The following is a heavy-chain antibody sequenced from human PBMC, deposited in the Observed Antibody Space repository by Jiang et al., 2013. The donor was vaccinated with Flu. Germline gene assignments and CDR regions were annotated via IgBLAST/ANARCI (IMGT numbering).Heavy chain of an antibody. CDR3: ARDTGGVRFLEWLLAEY. J-gene: IGHJ4*02. V-gene: IGHV1-46*01. D-gene: IGHD3-3*01. Sequence: SVKVSCKASGYTFTNYYMHWVRQAPGQGLEWMGIINPSGGSTGYAQKFQGRVTMTRDTSTSTVYMELSSLRSEDTAVYYCARDTGGVRFLEWLLAEYWGQGTLVTVSS. CDR2: INPSGGST. CDR1: GYTFTNYY.